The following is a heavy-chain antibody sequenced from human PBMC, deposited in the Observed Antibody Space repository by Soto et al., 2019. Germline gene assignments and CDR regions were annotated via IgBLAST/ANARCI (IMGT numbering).Heavy chain of an antibody. CDR2: ISGSGGST. D-gene: IGHD3-10*01. V-gene: IGHV3-23*01. J-gene: IGHJ4*02. CDR1: GFTFSSYG. CDR3: ANRNDYGSGSYFPFDH. Sequence: EVQLLESGGGLVQPGGSLRLSCAASGFTFSSYGMSWVRQAPGMGLEWVSSISGSGGSTYYADSVKGRFTISRDNSKNTLYLQMSSLRAEDTAVYYCANRNDYGSGSYFPFDHWGQGTLVTVSS.